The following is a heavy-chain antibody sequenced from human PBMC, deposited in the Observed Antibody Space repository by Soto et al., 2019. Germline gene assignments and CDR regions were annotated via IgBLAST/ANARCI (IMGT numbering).Heavy chain of an antibody. CDR1: GYTFTSYY. CDR3: AREFVVVVAVTPDGPRAFDI. J-gene: IGHJ3*02. D-gene: IGHD2-15*01. CDR2: INPSGGST. Sequence: ASLKVSCKASGYTFTSYYMHWVRQAPGQGLEWMGIINPSGGSTSYAQKFQGRVTMTRDTSTSTVYMELSSLRSEDTAVYYCAREFVVVVAVTPDGPRAFDIWGQRTMVTGS. V-gene: IGHV1-46*03.